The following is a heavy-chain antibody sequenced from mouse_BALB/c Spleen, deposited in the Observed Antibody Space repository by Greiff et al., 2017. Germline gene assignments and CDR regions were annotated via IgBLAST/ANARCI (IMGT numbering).Heavy chain of an antibody. V-gene: IGHV14-4*02. CDR1: GFNIKDYY. J-gene: IGHJ3*01. Sequence: VQLQQSGAELVRSGASVKLSCTASGFNIKDYYMHWVKQRPEQGLEWIGWIDPENGDTEYAPKFQGKATMTADTSSNTAYLQLSSLTSEDTAVYYCNGRDDGSPPYWGQGTLVTGSA. CDR2: IDPENGDT. D-gene: IGHD2-3*01. CDR3: NGRDDGSPPY.